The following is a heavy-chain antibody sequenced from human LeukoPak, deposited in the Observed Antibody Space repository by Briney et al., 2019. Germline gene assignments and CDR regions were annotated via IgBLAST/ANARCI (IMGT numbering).Heavy chain of an antibody. CDR2: IYHSGST. D-gene: IGHD1-26*01. J-gene: IGHJ4*02. CDR3: ASKPFLSGSFDY. Sequence: SETLSLTCAVSGYSISSGYYWGWIRQPPGKGLEWIGSIYHSGSTYYNPSPKSRVTISVDTSKNQFSLNLSSVTAADTAVYYCASKPFLSGSFDYWGQGTLVTVSS. V-gene: IGHV4-38-2*01. CDR1: GYSISSGYY.